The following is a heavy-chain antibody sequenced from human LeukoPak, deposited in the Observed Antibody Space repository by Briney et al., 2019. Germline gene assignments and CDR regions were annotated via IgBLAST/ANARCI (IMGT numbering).Heavy chain of an antibody. Sequence: PSETLSLTCIVSGDSISGFYWSWIRQPPGKGLEWIGYIYYSGSTNYNPSLKSRVTISVDTSKNQFSLKLSSVTAADTAVYYCARGDYYGSGSSPHFDYWGQGTLVTVSS. CDR1: GDSISGFY. J-gene: IGHJ4*02. CDR3: ARGDYYGSGSSPHFDY. V-gene: IGHV4-59*01. CDR2: IYYSGST. D-gene: IGHD3-10*01.